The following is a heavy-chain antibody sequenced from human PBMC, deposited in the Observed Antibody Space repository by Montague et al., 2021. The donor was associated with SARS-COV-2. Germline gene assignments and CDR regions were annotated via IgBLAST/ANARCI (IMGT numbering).Heavy chain of an antibody. J-gene: IGHJ2*01. CDR2: SRYGGTS. CDR1: SGSISDDIYD. D-gene: IGHD1-1*01. CDR3: ARQDIQLRFDL. V-gene: IGHV4-39*01. Sequence: SETLSLTCTVSSGSISDDIYDWGWIRQPPGKGPEWIGGSRYGGTSYYNPSLKSRVTISIDTSKNQFSLKLTAVTAADTAVYFCARQDIQLRFDLWGRGTLVTVSS.